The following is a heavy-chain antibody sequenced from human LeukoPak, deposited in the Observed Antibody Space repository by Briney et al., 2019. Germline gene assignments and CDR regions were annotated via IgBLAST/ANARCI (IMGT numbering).Heavy chain of an antibody. Sequence: SQTLSLTCTVSGGSISSGDYYWRWIRQPPGKGLEWIGYIYYSGSTYYNPSLKSRVTISVDTSKNQFSLKLSSVTAADTAVYYCAVIEDYYGSGSYPKPGGWGQGTLVTVSS. CDR2: IYYSGST. J-gene: IGHJ4*02. CDR3: AVIEDYYGSGSYPKPGG. CDR1: GGSISSGDYY. D-gene: IGHD3-10*01. V-gene: IGHV4-30-4*01.